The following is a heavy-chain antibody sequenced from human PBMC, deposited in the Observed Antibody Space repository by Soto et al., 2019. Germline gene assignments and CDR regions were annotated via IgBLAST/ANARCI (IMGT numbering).Heavy chain of an antibody. CDR1: GFTFSSYG. D-gene: IGHD3-10*01. CDR2: IWYDGSNK. CDR3: ARGSRLAVRGVIARYYYYYGMDV. Sequence: GGSLRLSCAASGFTFSSYGMHWVRQAPGKGLEWVAVIWYDGSNKYYADSVKGRFTISRDNSKNTLYLQMNSLRAEDTAVYYCARGSRLAVRGVIARYYYYYGMDVWGQGTTVTVSS. V-gene: IGHV3-33*01. J-gene: IGHJ6*02.